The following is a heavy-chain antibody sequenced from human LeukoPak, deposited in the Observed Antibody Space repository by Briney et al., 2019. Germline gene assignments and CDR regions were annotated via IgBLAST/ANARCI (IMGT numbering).Heavy chain of an antibody. CDR3: ANSANYGGNSGFFDY. Sequence: PSVTLSLTCTVSGGSISSSSYYWGWIRQPPGKGLEWIGSLYYSGSTHYNPSLKSRVTISVDTSKNQFSLKLSFVTAADTAVYYCANSANYGGNSGFFDYWGQGTLVTVSS. CDR1: GGSISSSSYY. D-gene: IGHD4-23*01. CDR2: LYYSGST. J-gene: IGHJ4*02. V-gene: IGHV4-39*01.